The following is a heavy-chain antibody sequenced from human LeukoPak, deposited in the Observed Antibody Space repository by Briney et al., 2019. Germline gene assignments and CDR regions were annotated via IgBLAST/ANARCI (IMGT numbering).Heavy chain of an antibody. CDR3: ARENGPVRVLWSGYYKEGWFDP. D-gene: IGHD3-3*01. J-gene: IGHJ5*02. V-gene: IGHV4-31*03. Sequence: SQTLSLTCTVSGGSISSGGYYWSWIRQHPGKGLEWIGYIYYSGSTHYNPSLKSRVTISVDTSKNQFSLKLSSVTAADTAVYYCARENGPVRVLWSGYYKEGWFDPWGQGTLVTVSS. CDR1: GGSISSGGYY. CDR2: IYYSGST.